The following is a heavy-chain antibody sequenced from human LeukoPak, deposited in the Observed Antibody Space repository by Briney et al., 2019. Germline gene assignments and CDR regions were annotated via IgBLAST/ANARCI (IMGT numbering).Heavy chain of an antibody. CDR1: GFTVSSNY. CDR2: IYSGGST. J-gene: IGHJ3*02. V-gene: IGHV3-53*01. Sequence: GGSLRLSCAASGFTVSSNYMSWVRQAPGKGLEWVSVIYSGGSTYYADSVKGRFTISRDNSKNTLYLQMNSLRAEDTAVYYCAREEERAWYYGSGPGAFDIWGQGTMVTVSS. CDR3: AREEERAWYYGSGPGAFDI. D-gene: IGHD3-10*01.